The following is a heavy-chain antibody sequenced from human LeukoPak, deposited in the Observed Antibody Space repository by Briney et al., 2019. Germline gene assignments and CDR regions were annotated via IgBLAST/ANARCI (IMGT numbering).Heavy chain of an antibody. CDR2: ISYDGSNK. Sequence: GGSLRLSCAASGFTFSSYGMHWVRQAPGKGLEWVAVISYDGSNKYYADSVKGRFTISRDNSKNTLYLQMNSLRAEDTAVYYCAKDLGIAGDYWGQGTLVTVSS. V-gene: IGHV3-30*18. J-gene: IGHJ4*02. CDR1: GFTFSSYG. D-gene: IGHD6-13*01. CDR3: AKDLGIAGDY.